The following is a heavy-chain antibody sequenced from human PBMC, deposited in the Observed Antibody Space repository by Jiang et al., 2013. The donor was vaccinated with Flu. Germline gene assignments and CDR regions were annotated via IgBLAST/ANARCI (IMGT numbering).Heavy chain of an antibody. J-gene: IGHJ5*02. D-gene: IGHD3-9*01. Sequence: SGAEVKKPGSSVKVSCKASGGTFSSYAISWVRQAPGQGLEWMGGIIPIFGTANYAQKFQGRVTITADESTSTAYMELSSLRSEDTAVYYCASRIRYFDWLFRGWFDPWGQGTLVTVSS. V-gene: IGHV1-69*01. CDR3: ASRIRYFDWLFRGWFDP. CDR1: GGTFSSYA. CDR2: IIPIFGTA.